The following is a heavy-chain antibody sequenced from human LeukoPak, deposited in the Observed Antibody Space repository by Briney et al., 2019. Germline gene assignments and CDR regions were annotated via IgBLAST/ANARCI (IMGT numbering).Heavy chain of an antibody. V-gene: IGHV4-59*08. CDR3: ARGFSSAWYAEFFQH. CDR1: GGSISSYY. D-gene: IGHD6-19*01. Sequence: SETLSLTCTVSGGSISSYYWSWIRQPPGKGLEWIGYNYYSGSTNYNPSLKSRVTISVDTSKNQFSLKLTSVTAADTAVYYCARGFSSAWYAEFFQHWGQGTLVAVSS. J-gene: IGHJ1*01. CDR2: NYYSGST.